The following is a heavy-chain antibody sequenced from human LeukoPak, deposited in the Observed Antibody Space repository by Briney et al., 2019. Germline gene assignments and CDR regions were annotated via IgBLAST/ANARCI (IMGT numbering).Heavy chain of an antibody. Sequence: SETLSLTCAVYGGSFSGYYWSWIRQPPGKGLEWIGEINHSGSTNYNPSLKSRLIISVATSKNQFSLKLRSVTAADTAVYYCARPLYGDYAAFDIWGQGTMVTVSS. CDR3: ARPLYGDYAAFDI. D-gene: IGHD4-17*01. CDR2: INHSGST. CDR1: GGSFSGYY. J-gene: IGHJ3*02. V-gene: IGHV4-34*01.